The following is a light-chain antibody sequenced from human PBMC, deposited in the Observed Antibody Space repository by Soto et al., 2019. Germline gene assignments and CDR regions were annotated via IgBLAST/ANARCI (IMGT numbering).Light chain of an antibody. V-gene: IGKV1-5*01. CDR2: DAS. CDR3: QQYNSYPLT. Sequence: DIQMTQSPSTLSASVGDRVTITCRASQSISNWLAWYQQKPGKAPNLLIYDASSLESGVPSRFSGRGSGTEFTLTISSLQPDDFATYYCQQYNSYPLTFGGGTKVDIK. J-gene: IGKJ4*01. CDR1: QSISNW.